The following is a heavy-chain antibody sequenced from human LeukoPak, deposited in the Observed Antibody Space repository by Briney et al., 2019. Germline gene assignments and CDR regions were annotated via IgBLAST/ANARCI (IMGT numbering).Heavy chain of an antibody. CDR2: ISAYNGNT. V-gene: IGHV1-18*01. Sequence: VASVKVSCKASGYTFTSYGISWVRQAPGQGLEWMGWISAYNGNTNYAQKLQGRVTMTTDTSTSTAYMELRSLRSDDTAVYYCARGRFSGIQLWLRYAFDIWGQGTMVTVSS. CDR1: GYTFTSYG. J-gene: IGHJ3*02. CDR3: ARGRFSGIQLWLRYAFDI. D-gene: IGHD5-18*01.